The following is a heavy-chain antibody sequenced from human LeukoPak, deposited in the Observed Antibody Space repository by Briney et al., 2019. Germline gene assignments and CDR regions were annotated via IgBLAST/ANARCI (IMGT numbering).Heavy chain of an antibody. D-gene: IGHD3-3*01. V-gene: IGHV4-30-4*01. CDR2: IYYSGST. J-gene: IGHJ5*02. CDR1: GGSISSGDYY. CDR3: AKGYDFWSGPLNWFDP. Sequence: PSQTLSLTCTVSGGSISSGDYYWSWIRQPPGKGLEWIGYIYYSGSTYYNPSLKSRVTISVDTSKNQFSLKLSSVTAADTAVYYCAKGYDFWSGPLNWFDPWGQGTLVTVSS.